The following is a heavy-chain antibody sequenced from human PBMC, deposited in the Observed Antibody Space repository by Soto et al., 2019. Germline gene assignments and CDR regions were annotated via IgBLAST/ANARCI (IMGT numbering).Heavy chain of an antibody. J-gene: IGHJ4*02. CDR2: ISGSGGST. CDR1: GFTFSSYA. D-gene: IGHD2-2*01. V-gene: IGHV3-23*01. Sequence: EVQLLESGGGLVQPGGSLRLSCAASGFTFSSYAMSWVRQAPGKGLEWVSAISGSGGSTYYADSVKGRFTISRDNSKNTLYLQMNSLRAEDTAVYYCAKPLYCSSTSCYAWPRGYWGQGTLVTVSS. CDR3: AKPLYCSSTSCYAWPRGY.